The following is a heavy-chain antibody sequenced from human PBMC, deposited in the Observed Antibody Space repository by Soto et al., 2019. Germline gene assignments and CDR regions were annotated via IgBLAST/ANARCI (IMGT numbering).Heavy chain of an antibody. Sequence: PGGSLRLSCADSGFTFSDHYMDWVRQAPGKGLEWVGRTRDKTNSYTTEYAASVKGRFTISRDDSKSSLYLQMNRLKTEDTAVHYCARATVGTYYFDYWGQGTLVTVSS. D-gene: IGHD3-16*01. CDR1: GFTFSDHY. CDR2: TRDKTNSYTT. J-gene: IGHJ4*02. CDR3: ARATVGTYYFDY. V-gene: IGHV3-72*01.